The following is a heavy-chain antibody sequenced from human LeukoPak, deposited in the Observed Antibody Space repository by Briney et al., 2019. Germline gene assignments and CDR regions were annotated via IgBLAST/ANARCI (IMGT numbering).Heavy chain of an antibody. Sequence: ASVKVSCKASGYTFTGYYMHWVRQAPGQGLEWMGWIDPNSGGTNYAQKFQGRVTMTRDTSISTAYMELSRLRSDDTAVYYCATMQTTVVTEGSVDYWGQGTLVTVSS. CDR3: ATMQTTVVTEGSVDY. V-gene: IGHV1-2*02. CDR1: GYTFTGYY. J-gene: IGHJ4*02. D-gene: IGHD4-23*01. CDR2: IDPNSGGT.